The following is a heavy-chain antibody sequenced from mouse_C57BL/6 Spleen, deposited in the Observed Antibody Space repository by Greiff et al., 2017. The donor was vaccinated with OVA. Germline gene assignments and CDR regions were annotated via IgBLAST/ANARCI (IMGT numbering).Heavy chain of an antibody. CDR2: IHPNSGST. D-gene: IGHD1-1*01. Sequence: VQLQQPGAELVKPGASVTLSCKASGYTFTSYWMHWVKQRPGQGLEWIGMIHPNSGSTNYNEKFKSKATLTVDKSSSTAYMQLSSLTSEDSAVYYCARYYYGSSHEYYFDYWGQGTTLTVSS. V-gene: IGHV1-64*01. CDR3: ARYYYGSSHEYYFDY. J-gene: IGHJ2*01. CDR1: GYTFTSYW.